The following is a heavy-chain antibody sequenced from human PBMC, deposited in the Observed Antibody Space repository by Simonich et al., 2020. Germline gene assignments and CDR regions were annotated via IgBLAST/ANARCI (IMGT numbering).Heavy chain of an antibody. V-gene: IGHV4-38-2*01. CDR3: ARVGYSNFYYYGMDV. CDR1: GYSISSGYY. D-gene: IGHD6-13*01. J-gene: IGHJ6*02. Sequence: QVQLQESGPGLVKPSETLYLTCAVSGYSISSGYYWGCIRHPPGKGLEWIGSIYHRGRTYYNPSPKSRITISVDTSKNQFSLKLSSVTAADTAVYYCARVGYSNFYYYGMDVWGQGTTVTVSS. CDR2: IYHRGRT.